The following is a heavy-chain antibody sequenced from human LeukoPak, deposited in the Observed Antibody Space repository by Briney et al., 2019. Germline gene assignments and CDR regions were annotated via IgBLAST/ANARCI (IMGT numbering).Heavy chain of an antibody. CDR3: ARGPYDSSGYYYLGDY. V-gene: IGHV4-31*03. CDR2: IYYSGST. D-gene: IGHD3-22*01. J-gene: IGHJ4*02. Sequence: SQTLSLTCTVSGGSISSGGYYWSWIRQHPGKGLEWIGYIYYSGSTYYNPSLKSRVTISVDTSKNQFSLKLSSVTAADTAVYYCARGPYDSSGYYYLGDYWGQGTLVTVSS. CDR1: GGSISSGGYY.